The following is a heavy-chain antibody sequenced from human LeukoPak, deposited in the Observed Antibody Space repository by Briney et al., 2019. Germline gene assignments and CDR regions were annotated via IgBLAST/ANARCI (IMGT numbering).Heavy chain of an antibody. Sequence: SQTLSLTCTVSGGSISSGSYYWSWIRQPAGKGLEWIGSIYTSGSTNYNPSLKSRVTITVDTSKNQFSLKLSSVTAADTAVYYCARDRTYCSSTSCYDAFDIWGQGTMVTVSS. J-gene: IGHJ3*02. CDR2: IYTSGST. V-gene: IGHV4-61*02. CDR3: ARDRTYCSSTSCYDAFDI. D-gene: IGHD2-2*01. CDR1: GGSISSGSYY.